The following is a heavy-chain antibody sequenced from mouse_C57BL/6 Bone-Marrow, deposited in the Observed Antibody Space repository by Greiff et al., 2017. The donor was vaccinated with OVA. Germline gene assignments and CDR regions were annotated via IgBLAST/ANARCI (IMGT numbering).Heavy chain of an antibody. D-gene: IGHD6-2*01. V-gene: IGHV5-6*01. Sequence: EVQLVESGGDLVKPGGSLKLSCAASGFTFSSYGMSWVRRTPNKRLEWVATFSSGGSYTYYPDSVKGRFTISRDNAKNTLYLQMSSLKSEDTAMYYCASRGGSLFDYWGQGTTLTVSS. CDR2: FSSGGSYT. J-gene: IGHJ2*01. CDR1: GFTFSSYG. CDR3: ASRGGSLFDY.